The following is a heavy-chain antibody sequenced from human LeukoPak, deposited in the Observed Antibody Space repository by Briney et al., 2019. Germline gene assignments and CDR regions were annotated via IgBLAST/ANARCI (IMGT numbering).Heavy chain of an antibody. J-gene: IGHJ4*02. CDR2: INPSGGST. CDR1: GYTFTSYY. CDR3: ASDFLGYCSGGSCYRGGFYFDY. V-gene: IGHV1-46*01. D-gene: IGHD2-15*01. Sequence: ASVKVSCKASGYTFTSYYMHWVRQAPGQGLEWMGIINPSGGSTSYAQKFQGRVTMTRDTSTSTVYMELSSLRSEDTAVYYCASDFLGYCSGGSCYRGGFYFDYWGQGTLVTVSS.